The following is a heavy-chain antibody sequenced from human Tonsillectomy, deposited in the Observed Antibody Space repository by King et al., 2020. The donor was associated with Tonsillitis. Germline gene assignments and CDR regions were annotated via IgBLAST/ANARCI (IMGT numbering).Heavy chain of an antibody. J-gene: IGHJ4*02. CDR2: IYYSGST. CDR3: ARGLYDSGNYYYGTFDY. CDR1: GGSISNYY. Sequence: VQLQESGPGLVKPSETLSLTCTVSGGSISNYYWSWIRQPPGKGLEWIAYIYYSGSTNYNPSLKSRVTISVDSSKNQFSLKLSSVTAAYTAVYFCARGLYDSGNYYYGTFDYWGQGALVTVSS. D-gene: IGHD3-22*01. V-gene: IGHV4-59*01.